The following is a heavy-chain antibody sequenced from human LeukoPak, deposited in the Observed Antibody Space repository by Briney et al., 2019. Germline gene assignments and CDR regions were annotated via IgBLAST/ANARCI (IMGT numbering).Heavy chain of an antibody. V-gene: IGHV1-18*01. J-gene: IGHJ3*02. D-gene: IGHD1-26*01. CDR1: GYTFTSYG. CDR2: ISAYNGNT. Sequence: ASVKVSCKASGYTFTSYGISWVRQAPGQGLEWMGWISAYNGNTNYAQKLQGRVTMTTDTSTSTAYMELRSLRSDDTAVYYCARDSPDKSGSHTDAFDIWGQGTMVTVSS. CDR3: ARDSPDKSGSHTDAFDI.